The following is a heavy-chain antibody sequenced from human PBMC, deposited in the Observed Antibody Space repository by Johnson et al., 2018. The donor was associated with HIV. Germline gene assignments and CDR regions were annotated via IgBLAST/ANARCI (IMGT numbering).Heavy chain of an antibody. Sequence: MLLVESGGGLVQPGGSLRLSCAASGFTFSSYDMHWVRQATGKGLEWVSAIGTAGDTYYPGSVKGRFTISRENAKNSLYLQMNSLRAGDTAVYYCARGNKGYRSGWDAFDIWGQGTMVTVSS. CDR3: ARGNKGYRSGWDAFDI. V-gene: IGHV3-13*01. CDR2: IGTAGDT. CDR1: GFTFSSYD. D-gene: IGHD6-19*01. J-gene: IGHJ3*02.